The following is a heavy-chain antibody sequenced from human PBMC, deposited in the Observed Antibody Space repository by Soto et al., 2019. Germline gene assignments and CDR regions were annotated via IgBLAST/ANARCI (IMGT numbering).Heavy chain of an antibody. Sequence: GGSLRLSCAASGFTFSSYSMNWVRQAPGKGLDRVSSISSSSSYIYYADSVKGRFTISRDNAKNSLYLQMNSLRAEDTAVYYCASNAHTSTTYDCCIGYWLYCCQGTLVTVSS. J-gene: IGHJ4*02. D-gene: IGHD3-3*01. CDR3: ASNAHTSTTYDCCIGYWLY. CDR1: GFTFSSYS. CDR2: ISSSSSYI. V-gene: IGHV3-21*01.